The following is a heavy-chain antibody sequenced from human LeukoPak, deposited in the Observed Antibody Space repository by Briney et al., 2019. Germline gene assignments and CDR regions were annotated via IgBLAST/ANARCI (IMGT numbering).Heavy chain of an antibody. Sequence: GGSLRLSCAASGFTFSTYGMHWVRQAPGKGLEWVAVISYDGSNKYYADSVKGRFTISRDNSKNTLYLQMNSLRAEDTAVYYCAKDLIAAADYFDYWGQGTLVTVSS. CDR3: AKDLIAAADYFDY. CDR2: ISYDGSNK. V-gene: IGHV3-30*18. J-gene: IGHJ4*02. CDR1: GFTFSTYG. D-gene: IGHD6-13*01.